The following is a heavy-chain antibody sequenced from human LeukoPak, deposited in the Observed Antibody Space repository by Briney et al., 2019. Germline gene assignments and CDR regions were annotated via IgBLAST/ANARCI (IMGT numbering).Heavy chain of an antibody. J-gene: IGHJ4*02. D-gene: IGHD7-27*01. CDR2: ITTSDGST. V-gene: IGHV3-23*01. CDR3: AKDGGLWVSAHWGDS. Sequence: GALRLSCAASGFTFSSYTMSWVRQAPGKGLEWVSTITTSDGSTYYADSVKGRFTVSRDNSKNTLFLQMNSLSAEDTAVYYCAKDGGLWVSAHWGDSWGRGTLVTVSS. CDR1: GFTFSSYT.